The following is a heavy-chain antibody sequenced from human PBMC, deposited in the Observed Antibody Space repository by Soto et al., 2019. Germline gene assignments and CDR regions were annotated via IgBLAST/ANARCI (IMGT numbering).Heavy chain of an antibody. CDR3: AKFGAAAGTTDSHFDY. Sequence: GGSLRPSFAASGFTFSTYAMSWVRQAPGKGLEWVSAISGSGGSTYYADSVKGRFTISRDNSKNTLYLQMNSLRAEDTAVYYCAKFGAAAGTTDSHFDYWGQGTLVTVSS. CDR1: GFTFSTYA. D-gene: IGHD6-13*01. J-gene: IGHJ4*02. CDR2: ISGSGGST. V-gene: IGHV3-23*01.